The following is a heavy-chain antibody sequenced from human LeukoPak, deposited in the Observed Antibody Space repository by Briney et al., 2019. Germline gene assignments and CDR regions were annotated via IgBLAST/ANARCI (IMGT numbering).Heavy chain of an antibody. V-gene: IGHV4-59*08. CDR2: IYYSGST. J-gene: IGHJ6*02. D-gene: IGHD3-10*01. CDR1: GGSISSYY. CDR3: ARRLDGVWYGMDV. Sequence: SETLSLTCTVSGGSISSYYWSWIRQPPGKGLEWIGYIYYSGSTNYNPSLKSRVTISVDTSKNQFSLKLSSVTAADTAVYYCARRLDGVWYGMDVWGQGTTVTVSS.